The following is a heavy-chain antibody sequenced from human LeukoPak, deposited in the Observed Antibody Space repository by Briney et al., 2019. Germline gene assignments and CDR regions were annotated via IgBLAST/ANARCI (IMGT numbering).Heavy chain of an antibody. CDR1: GYTLTSHY. V-gene: IGHV1-46*01. D-gene: IGHD6-13*01. CDR2: INPSGGST. Sequence: ASVKVSCRASGYTLTSHYMHWVRQAPGQGLEWMGVINPSGGSTSYAQNFQGRVTMTRDTSTSTVYMELSSLRSEDTAVYYCARVRQQLVDYWGQGTLVTVSS. J-gene: IGHJ4*02. CDR3: ARVRQQLVDY.